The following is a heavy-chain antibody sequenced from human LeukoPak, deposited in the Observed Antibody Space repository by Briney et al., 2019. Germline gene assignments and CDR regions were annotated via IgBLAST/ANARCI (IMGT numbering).Heavy chain of an antibody. J-gene: IGHJ4*02. Sequence: ASVTVSCKASGYTFTSYDINWVRQATGQGLEWMGWMNPNSGNTGYAQKFQGRVTMTRNTSISTAYMELSSLKASDTAMYYCARGGSGWYANDYWGQGTLVTVSS. D-gene: IGHD6-19*01. CDR1: GYTFTSYD. CDR3: ARGGSGWYANDY. V-gene: IGHV1-8*01. CDR2: MNPNSGNT.